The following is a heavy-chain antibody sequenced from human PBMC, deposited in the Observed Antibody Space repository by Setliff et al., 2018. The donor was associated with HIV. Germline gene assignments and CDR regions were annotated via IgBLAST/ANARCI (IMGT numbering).Heavy chain of an antibody. CDR3: ARFEVTTVTTRDY. CDR1: GGSFSGYY. Sequence: PSETLSLTCAVYGGSFSGYYWSWIRQPPGKGLEWSGEINHSGRINCNPSLKSRVTVSVDTSKNQFSLKLSSVTAADTAVYYCARFEVTTVTTRDYWGQGTLVTV. D-gene: IGHD4-17*01. CDR2: INHSGRI. V-gene: IGHV4-34*01. J-gene: IGHJ4*02.